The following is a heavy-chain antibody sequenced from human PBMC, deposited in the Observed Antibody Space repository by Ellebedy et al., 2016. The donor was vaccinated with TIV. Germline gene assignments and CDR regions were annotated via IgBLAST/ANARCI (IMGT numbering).Heavy chain of an antibody. CDR3: SRVDLGLAFHS. J-gene: IGHJ4*02. CDR1: GFSVSANY. D-gene: IGHD3/OR15-3a*01. V-gene: IGHV3-53*01. Sequence: GESLKISCAVSGFSVSANYMSWVRQPPGKGLDWVSIIYSSGITYYPDSVKGRFTISRDTSKNTVSLQINSLRAEDTAVYYCSRVDLGLAFHSWGRGTLVTVSS. CDR2: IYSSGIT.